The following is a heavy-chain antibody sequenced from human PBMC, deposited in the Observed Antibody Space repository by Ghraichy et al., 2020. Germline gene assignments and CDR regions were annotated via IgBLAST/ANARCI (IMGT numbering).Heavy chain of an antibody. CDR3: VTSLGGSDLSRLFDY. V-gene: IGHV4-39*01. Sequence: GSLSLTCTVSGGSISSSSYFWGWIRQPPGKGLEWIGSIYYSGSTYYNPSLKSRVTISVDTSKNQFSLKLTSVTAADTAVYYCVTSLGGSDLSRLFDYWGQGTLVTVSS. D-gene: IGHD2-21*02. CDR1: GGSISSSSYF. J-gene: IGHJ4*02. CDR2: IYYSGST.